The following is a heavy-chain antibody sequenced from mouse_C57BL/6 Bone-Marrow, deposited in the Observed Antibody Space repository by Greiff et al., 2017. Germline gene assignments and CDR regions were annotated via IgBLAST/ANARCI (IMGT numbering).Heavy chain of an antibody. Sequence: EVQLKESGPGLVKPSQSLSLTCSVTGYSITSGYYWNWIRQFPGNKLEWMGYISYDGSNNYNPSLKNRISITRDTSKNQFFLKLNSVTTEDTATYYCARRGWVTTVVGYFDVWGTGTTVTVSS. CDR1: GYSITSGYY. CDR2: ISYDGSN. CDR3: ARRGWVTTVVGYFDV. V-gene: IGHV3-6*01. J-gene: IGHJ1*03. D-gene: IGHD1-1*01.